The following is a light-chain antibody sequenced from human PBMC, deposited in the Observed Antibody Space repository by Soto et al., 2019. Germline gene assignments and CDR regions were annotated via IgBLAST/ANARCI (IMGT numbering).Light chain of an antibody. CDR2: GAS. CDR3: QQYIHWPPMYT. CDR1: QSVSSN. Sequence: EIVMTQSPATLSVSPGERATLSCRASQSVSSNLAWYQTNPGQAPRLLIFGASTRATGIPARFSGSGSGTEFTLAISSLQSEDFAVYYCQQYIHWPPMYTFGQGTKLEIK. V-gene: IGKV3-15*01. J-gene: IGKJ2*01.